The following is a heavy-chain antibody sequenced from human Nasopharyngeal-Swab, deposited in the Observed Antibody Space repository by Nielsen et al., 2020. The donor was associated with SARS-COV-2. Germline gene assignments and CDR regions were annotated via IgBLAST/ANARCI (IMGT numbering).Heavy chain of an antibody. J-gene: IGHJ6*02. V-gene: IGHV1-46*01. CDR2: INPSGGST. D-gene: IGHD4-17*01. Sequence: DPGRVREGLGIINPSGGSTSYAQKFQGRVTMTRDTSTSTVYMELSSLRSEDTAVYYCARAKGGDDYGDYSTYYYGMDVWGQGTTVTVSS. CDR3: ARAKGGDDYGDYSTYYYGMDV.